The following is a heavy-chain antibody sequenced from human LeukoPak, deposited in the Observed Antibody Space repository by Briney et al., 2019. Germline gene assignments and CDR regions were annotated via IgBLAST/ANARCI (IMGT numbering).Heavy chain of an antibody. CDR2: IKSKTDGGTA. J-gene: IGHJ4*02. V-gene: IGHV3-15*01. Sequence: GSLRLSCAASGFTFSNAWMSWVRQAPGKGLEWVGRIKSKTDGGTADYAAPVKGRFSISRDDSKNTLDLQMNSLKTEDTAVYYCTTRGSSGGYYFDYWGQGTLVTVSS. CDR3: TTRGSSGGYYFDY. D-gene: IGHD2-15*01. CDR1: GFTFSNAW.